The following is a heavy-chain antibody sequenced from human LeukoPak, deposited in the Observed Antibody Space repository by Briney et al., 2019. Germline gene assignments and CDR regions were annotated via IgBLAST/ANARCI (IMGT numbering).Heavy chain of an antibody. Sequence: SETLPLTCAVSGGSISSGGYSWSWIRQPPGKGLEWIGYIYHSGRTYYNPSLKSRVTISVDRSKNQFSLKLSSVTAADTAVYYCARATYGGGMGVWGQGTTITVSS. CDR1: GGSISSGGYS. D-gene: IGHD3-10*01. CDR3: ARATYGGGMGV. CDR2: IYHSGRT. V-gene: IGHV4-30-2*01. J-gene: IGHJ6*02.